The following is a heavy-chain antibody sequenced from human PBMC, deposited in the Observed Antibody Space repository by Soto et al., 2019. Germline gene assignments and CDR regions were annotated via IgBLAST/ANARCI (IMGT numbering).Heavy chain of an antibody. V-gene: IGHV2-5*02. Sequence: SGTTLVNPTQTLTLTCSFSGFSLSTIGLGVGWIRQPPGKALEWLSLIYWDDDKRYSPSLKSRLTITKDTSKNQVVLTMTNMDPVDTATYYCARGGGPGNMITFGVEAFGIWGQGTMVTVSS. D-gene: IGHD3-16*01. CDR1: GFSLSTIGLG. CDR3: ARGGGPGNMITFGVEAFGI. CDR2: IYWDDDK. J-gene: IGHJ3*02.